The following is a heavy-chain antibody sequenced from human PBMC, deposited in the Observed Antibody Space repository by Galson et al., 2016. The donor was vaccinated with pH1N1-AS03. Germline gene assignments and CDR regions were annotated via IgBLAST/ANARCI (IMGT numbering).Heavy chain of an antibody. CDR2: INPSGGDA. Sequence: SVKVSCKGSGFTFTSYYIHWVRQAPGQGLEWMGRINPSGGDATYAQKFQGRVILTRDTSTSTIYMDLSSLTSDDTAVYFCGRERINWDNFDYWGQGTLVTVSA. CDR1: GFTFTSYY. CDR3: GRERINWDNFDY. V-gene: IGHV1-46*03. J-gene: IGHJ4*02. D-gene: IGHD1/OR15-1a*01.